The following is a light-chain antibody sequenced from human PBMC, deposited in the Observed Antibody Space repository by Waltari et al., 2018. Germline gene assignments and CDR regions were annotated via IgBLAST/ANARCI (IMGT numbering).Light chain of an antibody. V-gene: IGLV3-10*01. Sequence: SYELTQPPSVSVSPGQTARITCPGDALPNKSGYWYQQKPGQAPVLVIYEDNKRRSGIPERFSGSSSGTMVTLTISGAQVEDEGDYYCYSTDRTGKQRVFGGGTKLTVL. CDR1: ALPNKS. J-gene: IGLJ2*01. CDR2: EDN. CDR3: YSTDRTGKQRV.